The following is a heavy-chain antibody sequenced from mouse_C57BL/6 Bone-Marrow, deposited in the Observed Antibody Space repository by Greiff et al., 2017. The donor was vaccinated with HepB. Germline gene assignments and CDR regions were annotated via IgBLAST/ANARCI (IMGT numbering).Heavy chain of an antibody. J-gene: IGHJ1*03. CDR1: GYTFTDYN. CDR2: INPNNGGT. CDR3: AKANWEWYFDV. D-gene: IGHD4-1*01. Sequence: EVQLQQSGPELVKPGASVKIPCKASGYTFTDYNMDWVKQSRGKSLEWIGDINPNNGGTIYNQKFKGKATLTVDKSSSTAYMELRSLTSEDTAVYYCAKANWEWYFDVWGTGTTVTVSS. V-gene: IGHV1-18*01.